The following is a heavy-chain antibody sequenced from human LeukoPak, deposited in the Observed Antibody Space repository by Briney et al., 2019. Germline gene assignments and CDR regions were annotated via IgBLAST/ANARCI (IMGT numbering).Heavy chain of an antibody. Sequence: GASVKVSCKASGYTFTSYDINWVRQATGQGLEWMGWMNPNSGNTGYAQKFQGRVTMTRNTSISTAYMELSSLRSEDTAVYYCARFVEYQLLPFDPWGQGTLVTVSS. D-gene: IGHD2-2*01. CDR1: GYTFTSYD. CDR3: ARFVEYQLLPFDP. V-gene: IGHV1-8*01. CDR2: MNPNSGNT. J-gene: IGHJ5*02.